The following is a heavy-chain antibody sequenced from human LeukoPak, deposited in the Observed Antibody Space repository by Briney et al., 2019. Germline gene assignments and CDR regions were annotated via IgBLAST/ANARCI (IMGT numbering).Heavy chain of an antibody. CDR3: AKPRPSYSSSWYDQ. CDR2: ISGSGGST. Sequence: GGSLRLSCAASGFTFTSYAMSWVRQAPGKGLEWVSAISGSGGSTYYADSVKGRFTISRDNSKNTLYLQMNSLRAEDTAVYYCAKPRPSYSSSWYDQWGQGTLVTVSS. CDR1: GFTFTSYA. D-gene: IGHD6-13*01. V-gene: IGHV3-23*01. J-gene: IGHJ5*02.